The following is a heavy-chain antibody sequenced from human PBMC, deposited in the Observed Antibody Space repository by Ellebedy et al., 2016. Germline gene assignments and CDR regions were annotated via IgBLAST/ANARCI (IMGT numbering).Heavy chain of an antibody. CDR3: ARGGFGGVIVYYYYGMDV. CDR2: INHSGST. Sequence: SETLSLXCAVYGGSFSGYYWSWIRQPPGKGLAWIGEINHSGSTNYNPSLKSRVTISVDTSKNQFSLKLSSVTAADTAVYYCARGGFGGVIVYYYYGMDVWGQGTTVTVSS. V-gene: IGHV4-34*01. D-gene: IGHD3-16*02. CDR1: GGSFSGYY. J-gene: IGHJ6*02.